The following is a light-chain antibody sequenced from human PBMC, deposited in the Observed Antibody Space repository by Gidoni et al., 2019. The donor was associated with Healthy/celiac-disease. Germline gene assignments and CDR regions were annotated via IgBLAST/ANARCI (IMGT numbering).Light chain of an antibody. CDR1: NIGSKS. V-gene: IGLV3-21*03. CDR3: QVWDSSSDHVV. Sequence: SYLPTQPPQAPRPPGKTAGITCGGNNIGSKSVHWYQQKPGQVPVLVVYDDSDRPSGIPERFSGSNSGNTATLTVSRVEAGDDADYCCQVWDSSSDHVVFGGGTKLTVL. J-gene: IGLJ2*01. CDR2: DDS.